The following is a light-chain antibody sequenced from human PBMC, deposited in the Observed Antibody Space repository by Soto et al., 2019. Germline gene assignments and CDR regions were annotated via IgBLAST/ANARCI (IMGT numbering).Light chain of an antibody. CDR1: QGISTY. Sequence: DIQMTQSPSSLSASVGDRVTITCRASQGISTYLNWYQQKPGKAPKLLMYAASSLQSGVPSRFSGSGSGTDFTLTISSLQPEDFASYYCQQSYTTPLTFGGGTKVEI. J-gene: IGKJ4*01. CDR3: QQSYTTPLT. CDR2: AAS. V-gene: IGKV1-39*01.